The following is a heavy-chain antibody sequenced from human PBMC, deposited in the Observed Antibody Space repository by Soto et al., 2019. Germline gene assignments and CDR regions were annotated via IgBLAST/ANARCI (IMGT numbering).Heavy chain of an antibody. CDR3: LYNYYDSSGYPYFDY. J-gene: IGHJ4*02. D-gene: IGHD3-22*01. V-gene: IGHV1-8*01. CDR2: MNPACGDT. CDR1: GHTFTSYD. Sequence: ASVKVSCKVSGHTFTSYDINWVRQATGQGLEWMGWMNPACGDTGSAQKFQGRVTMTRNTSIRTAYMELSSLRSDDTAVYYCLYNYYDSSGYPYFDYWGQGTLVTVSS.